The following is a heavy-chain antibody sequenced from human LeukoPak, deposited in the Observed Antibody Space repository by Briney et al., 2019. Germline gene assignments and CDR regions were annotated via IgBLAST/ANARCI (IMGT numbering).Heavy chain of an antibody. CDR3: ARAGAKYGMDV. CDR2: INHSGST. CDR1: GGSFSGYY. Sequence: PSETLSLTCAVYGGSFSGYYWSWIRQPPGKGLEWIGEINHSGSTNYNPSLKSRVTISVDTSKNQFSLKLSSVTAADTAVYYCARAGAKYGMDVWGQGTTVTVSS. V-gene: IGHV4-34*01. D-gene: IGHD4/OR15-4a*01. J-gene: IGHJ6*02.